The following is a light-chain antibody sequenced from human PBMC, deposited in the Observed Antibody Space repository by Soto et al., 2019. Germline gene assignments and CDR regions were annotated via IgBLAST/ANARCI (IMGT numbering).Light chain of an antibody. CDR2: GAS. CDR3: QQYGSSPQT. CDR1: QSVSSSY. J-gene: IGKJ1*01. V-gene: IGKV3-20*01. Sequence: ESVLTQSTGALSLSPGERATISSRTSQSVSSSYLAWYQQKPGQAPRLLIYGASSRATGIPDRFSGSGSRQKFTLTISGPAAEDFAMYYCQQYGSSPQTFGQGTKVEIK.